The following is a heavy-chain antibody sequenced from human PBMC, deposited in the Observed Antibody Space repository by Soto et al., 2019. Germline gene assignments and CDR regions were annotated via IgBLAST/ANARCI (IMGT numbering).Heavy chain of an antibody. CDR1: GFTFSSYG. J-gene: IGHJ6*02. CDR2: IWYDGSNK. CDR3: AVVGDGYNTDGRDV. Sequence: QVQLVESGGGVVQPGRSLRLSCAASGFTFSSYGMHWVRQAPGKGLEWVAVIWYDGSNKYYADSVKGRFTISRDNYKNRLYLRRTSLRAEDTAVYDWAVVGDGYNTDGRDVWGRGTKVTVSS. D-gene: IGHD5-12*01. V-gene: IGHV3-33*01.